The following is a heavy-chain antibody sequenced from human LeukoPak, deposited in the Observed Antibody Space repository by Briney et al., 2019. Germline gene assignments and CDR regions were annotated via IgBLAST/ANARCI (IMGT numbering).Heavy chain of an antibody. CDR3: ARLDTMVRGVIDYYFDY. CDR1: GFTVRSNY. V-gene: IGHV3-53*01. Sequence: GGSLRLSCAASGFTVRSNYMSWVRQAPGKGLEWVSVIYSGGSTYYADSVKGRFTISRDNSKNTLYLQMNSLRAEDTAVYYCARLDTMVRGVIDYYFDYWGQGTLVTVSS. CDR2: IYSGGST. J-gene: IGHJ4*02. D-gene: IGHD3-10*01.